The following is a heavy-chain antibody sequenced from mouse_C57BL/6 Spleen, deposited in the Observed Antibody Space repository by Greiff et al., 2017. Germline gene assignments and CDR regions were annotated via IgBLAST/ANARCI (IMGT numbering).Heavy chain of an antibody. CDR2: IWTGGGT. D-gene: IGHD2-1*01. V-gene: IGHV2-9-1*01. J-gene: IGHJ4*01. CDR3: ARNYGNCAMDY. Sequence: QVQLKESGPGLVAPSQCLSITCTVSGFSLTSYAISWVRQPPGKGLEWLGVIWTGGGTTYYSALKSRLSISKDNTKSQVFLKMNSLQADDTARYYCARNYGNCAMDYWGQGTSVTVSS. CDR1: GFSLTSYA.